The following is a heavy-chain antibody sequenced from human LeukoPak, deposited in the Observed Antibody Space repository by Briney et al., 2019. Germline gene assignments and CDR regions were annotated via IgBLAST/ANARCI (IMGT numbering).Heavy chain of an antibody. Sequence: ASVKVSCKASGYTFTDYYMHWVRQAPGQGLEWMGWINPNSGDTNFAQNFQGRVTMTRDTSISTVYMGLSRLRSDDTAVYYCARVGQWLVENDWFDPWGQGTLVTVSS. CDR1: GYTFTDYY. V-gene: IGHV1-2*02. J-gene: IGHJ5*02. D-gene: IGHD6-19*01. CDR3: ARVGQWLVENDWFDP. CDR2: INPNSGDT.